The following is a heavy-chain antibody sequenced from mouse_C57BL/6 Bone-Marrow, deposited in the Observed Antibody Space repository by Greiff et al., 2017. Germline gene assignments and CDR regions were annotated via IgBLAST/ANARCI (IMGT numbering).Heavy chain of an antibody. V-gene: IGHV3-6*01. D-gene: IGHD1-1*01. CDR3: ARLNTTVVATDY. Sequence: EVQLVESGPGLVKPSQSLSLTCSVTGYSITSGYYWNWIRQFPGNKLEWMGYIRYDGSTNYNPSLKNRISITRDTSKNQFFLKLNSVNTEDTATYYCARLNTTVVATDYWGQGTTLTVSS. CDR1: GYSITSGYY. J-gene: IGHJ2*01. CDR2: IRYDGST.